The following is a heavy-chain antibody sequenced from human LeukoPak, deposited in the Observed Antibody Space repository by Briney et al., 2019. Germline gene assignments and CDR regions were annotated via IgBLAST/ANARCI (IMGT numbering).Heavy chain of an antibody. J-gene: IGHJ4*02. CDR1: DGSFNVYY. D-gene: IGHD5-18*01. V-gene: IGHV4-34*01. CDR2: INHSGGT. CDR3: TRRAYTYDSYFFDH. Sequence: SDPLSLTCAVYDGSFNVYYWTWIRQSPAKGLEWIGQINHSGGTMYNPSLKSRVTMSVDTSKSQFSLKLTSVTAADTAVYYCTRRAYTYDSYFFDHWGLGTLVTVSS.